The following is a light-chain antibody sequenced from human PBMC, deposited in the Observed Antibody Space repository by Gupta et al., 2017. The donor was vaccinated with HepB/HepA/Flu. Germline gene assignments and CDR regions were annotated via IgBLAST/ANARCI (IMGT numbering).Light chain of an antibody. CDR1: QSVNNSY. Sequence: EIVLTQSPDTLSLSPGERATLSCRASQSVNNSYLAWYQQRPGQPPRLLIYGASTRAADTPDRFRGRGSGTDFTLTISRLDPEDFAIYVGQQYAGSPPTFGPGAKVEIK. V-gene: IGKV3-20*01. J-gene: IGKJ1*01. CDR2: GAS. CDR3: QQYAGSPPT.